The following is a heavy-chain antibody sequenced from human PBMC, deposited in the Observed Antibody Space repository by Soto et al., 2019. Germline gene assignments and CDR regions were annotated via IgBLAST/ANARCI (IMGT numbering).Heavy chain of an antibody. V-gene: IGHV3-30*04. CDR2: ISHDGRNN. Sequence: QVQVVESGGGVVQPGRSLRLSCAASGFTLSTYAMHWVRQAPGKGLEWVAVISHDGRNNYYADSVKGRFTISRDNSKSTLSLQRNSLRPEDTAVYYCARDRDEDGGTSDAFDMWGQGTMVTVSS. J-gene: IGHJ3*02. CDR1: GFTLSTYA. D-gene: IGHD2-15*01. CDR3: ARDRDEDGGTSDAFDM.